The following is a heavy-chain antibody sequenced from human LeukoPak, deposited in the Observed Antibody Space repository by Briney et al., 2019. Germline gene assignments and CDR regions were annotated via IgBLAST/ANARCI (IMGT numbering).Heavy chain of an antibody. CDR2: IKHDGSEK. J-gene: IGHJ6*04. Sequence: SGGSLRLSCAASGLTFSDYWMYWVCQAPGKGLEWVANIKHDGSEKYYVDSVKGRFTISRDNAKNSLYLQMNSLRVEDTAVYYCATDRGLRWGKGTTVTVSS. CDR3: ATDRGLR. CDR1: GLTFSDYW. V-gene: IGHV3-7*03.